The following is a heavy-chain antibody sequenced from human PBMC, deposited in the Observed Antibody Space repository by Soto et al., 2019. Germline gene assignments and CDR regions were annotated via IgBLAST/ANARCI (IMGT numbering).Heavy chain of an antibody. Sequence: QVQLVESGGGVVQPGRSLRLSCAASGFTFSSYAMHWVRRAPGKGLEWMAVMSYDGSNKYYEDSVKGRFTISRDNSKNTLYLQMNSLRPEDTALYYCARDGGAYWGQGTLVIVSS. V-gene: IGHV3-30-3*01. CDR2: MSYDGSNK. J-gene: IGHJ4*02. CDR3: ARDGGAY. CDR1: GFTFSSYA. D-gene: IGHD3-16*01.